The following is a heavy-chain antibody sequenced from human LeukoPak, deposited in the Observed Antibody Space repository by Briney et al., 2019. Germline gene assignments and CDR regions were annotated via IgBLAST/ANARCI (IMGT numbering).Heavy chain of an antibody. D-gene: IGHD5-18*01. CDR1: GGSISIYY. J-gene: IGHJ4*02. V-gene: IGHV4-59*08. CDR2: IYYSGST. Sequence: SETLSLTCTVSGGSISIYYWSWIRHPPGKGLEWLGYIYYSGSTNYNPSLKSRVTISVDTSKNQFSLKVSSVAAADTAVYYCARHGRGYSYGYLFDYWGQGTLVTVSS. CDR3: ARHGRGYSYGYLFDY.